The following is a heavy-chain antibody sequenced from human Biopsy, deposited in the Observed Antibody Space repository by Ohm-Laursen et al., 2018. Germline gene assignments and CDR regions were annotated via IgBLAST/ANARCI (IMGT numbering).Heavy chain of an antibody. CDR1: EFIFSRFW. CDR2: INSDGSST. V-gene: IGHV3-74*01. Sequence: SLRLSCTASEFIFSRFWMYWVRQAPWKGLVWVSRINSDGSSTNYADAVKGRLTISRDNAKNAVFLQMNSLRAEDTAVYYCTRAEAGSGSLLYFDYWGQGNLVTVSS. J-gene: IGHJ4*02. D-gene: IGHD3-10*01. CDR3: TRAEAGSGSLLYFDY.